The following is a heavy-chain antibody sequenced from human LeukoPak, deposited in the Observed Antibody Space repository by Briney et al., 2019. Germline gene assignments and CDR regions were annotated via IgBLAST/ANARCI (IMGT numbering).Heavy chain of an antibody. V-gene: IGHV4-59*12. CDR1: GGSISSYY. CDR3: ARSHGIAVAADAFDI. CDR2: IYYSGST. D-gene: IGHD6-19*01. J-gene: IGHJ3*02. Sequence: PSETLSLTCTVSGGSISSYYWSWIRQPPGKRLEWIGHIYYSGSTNYNPSLKSRVTISVDTSKNQFSLKLSSVTAADTAVYYCARSHGIAVAADAFDIWGQGTMVTVSS.